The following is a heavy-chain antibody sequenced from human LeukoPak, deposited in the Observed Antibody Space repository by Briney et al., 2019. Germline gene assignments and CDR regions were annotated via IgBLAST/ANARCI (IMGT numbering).Heavy chain of an antibody. J-gene: IGHJ4*02. CDR1: GYTFSDYT. CDR2: INTNTGNP. CDR3: ARSSRGVIGLLDY. V-gene: IGHV7-4-1*01. Sequence: ASVKVSCKTSGYTFSDYTINWVLQAPGQGLEWMGRINTNTGNPTYARDFRGRFVLSVDTSVNTAYLEISGLKTEDTAVYYCARSSRGVIGLLDYWGQGALVAVSS. D-gene: IGHD3-10*01.